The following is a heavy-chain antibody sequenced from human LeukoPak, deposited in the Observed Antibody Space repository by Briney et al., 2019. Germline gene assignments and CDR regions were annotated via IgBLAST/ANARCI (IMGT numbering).Heavy chain of an antibody. CDR1: GGTFSSYG. Sequence: GASVKVSCKASGGTFSSYGISWVRQAPGQGLEWMGWISAYNGNTNYAQKLQGRVTMTTDTSTSTAYMELRSLRSDDTAVYYCAREEGPYSSSPPDYWGQGTLVTVSS. V-gene: IGHV1-18*01. D-gene: IGHD6-6*01. CDR2: ISAYNGNT. CDR3: AREEGPYSSSPPDY. J-gene: IGHJ4*02.